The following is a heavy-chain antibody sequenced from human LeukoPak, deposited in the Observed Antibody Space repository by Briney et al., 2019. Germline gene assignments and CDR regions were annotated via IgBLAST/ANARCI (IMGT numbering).Heavy chain of an antibody. CDR3: ARGNGGYIIDY. CDR2: IYYSGST. CDR1: GGSISSGGYY. J-gene: IGHJ4*02. D-gene: IGHD5-12*01. Sequence: SETLSLTCTVSGGSISSGGYYWSWIRQHPGKGLEWIGYIYYSGSTYYNPSLKSRVTISVDTSKNQFSLKLSSVTAADTAVYYCARGNGGYIIDYWGQGTLVTVSS. V-gene: IGHV4-31*03.